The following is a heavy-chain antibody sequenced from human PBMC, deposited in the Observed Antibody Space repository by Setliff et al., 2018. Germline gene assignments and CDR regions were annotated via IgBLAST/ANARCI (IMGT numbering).Heavy chain of an antibody. D-gene: IGHD6-19*01. J-gene: IGHJ5*02. CDR2: ISAYNGNT. CDR3: AREEVGRYSSGWYISSDNWFDP. V-gene: IGHV1-18*01. Sequence: ASVKVSCKASGYTFTSYGISWVRQAPGQGLEWMGWISAYNGNTNYAQMLQGRVTMTTDTSTSTAYMELSRLRSDDTAVYYCAREEVGRYSSGWYISSDNWFDPWGQGTLVTVSS. CDR1: GYTFTSYG.